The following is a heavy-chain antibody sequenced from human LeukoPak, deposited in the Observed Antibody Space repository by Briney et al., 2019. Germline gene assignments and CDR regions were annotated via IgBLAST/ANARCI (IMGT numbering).Heavy chain of an antibody. CDR3: ASLDYFDSSDYGDY. CDR1: GFTLNNFA. CDR2: ISGSGGST. J-gene: IGHJ4*02. V-gene: IGHV3-23*01. D-gene: IGHD3-22*01. Sequence: GRPLSLSWAPSGFTLNNFAMSWVRQAPGKGVEWLSDISGSGGSTYYTASVTGRFTISRDNSKNTLYLQMSSLRAEDTALYYCASLDYFDSSDYGDYWGQGTLVTVSS.